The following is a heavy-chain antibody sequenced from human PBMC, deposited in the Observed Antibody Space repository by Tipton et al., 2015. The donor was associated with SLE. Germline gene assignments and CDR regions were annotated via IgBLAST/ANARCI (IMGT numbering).Heavy chain of an antibody. CDR3: ATGGYPDAFDM. CDR2: IYYSGST. V-gene: IGHV4-59*11. J-gene: IGHJ3*02. Sequence: TLSLTCTFSGGSISSLYWNWIRQPPGKGLEWIGYIYYSGSTKYNTSLKSRITISEDTSKNQFSLKLSSVTAADTAVYYCATGGYPDAFDMWGQGTMVTVSS. CDR1: GGSISSLY. D-gene: IGHD2-15*01.